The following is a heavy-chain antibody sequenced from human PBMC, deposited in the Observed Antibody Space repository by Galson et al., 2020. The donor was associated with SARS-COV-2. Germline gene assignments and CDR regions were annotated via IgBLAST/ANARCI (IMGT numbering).Heavy chain of an antibody. V-gene: IGHV2-70*11. CDR3: ARMDSSGCRGNY. CDR2: IDWDGDK. Sequence: ESGPTLVKPTQTLTLTCTFSGFSLSTSAVCVNWIRQPPGKALEWLARIDWDGDKYYSTSLKTRLTISKYTSKNQVVLTMTKRDPVDTATYYCARMDSSGCRGNYWGQGTLVTVSS. J-gene: IGHJ4*02. CDR1: GFSLSTSAVC. D-gene: IGHD6-19*01.